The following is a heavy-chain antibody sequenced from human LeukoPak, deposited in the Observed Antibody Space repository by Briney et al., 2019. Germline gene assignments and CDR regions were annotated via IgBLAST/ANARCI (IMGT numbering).Heavy chain of an antibody. J-gene: IGHJ4*02. CDR2: INPSSGGT. V-gene: IGHV1-2*02. CDR1: GNTFPGNY. CDR3: AGGSSYYFFDY. D-gene: IGHD6-13*01. Sequence: ASVKVSCKASGNTFPGNYLHWVRQTPGQGPEWMGWINPSSGGTNPAQKFQGRVAMTRDTSISTVYIQLKRLTSDDTAVYYCAGGSSYYFFDYWGQGVLVTVSS.